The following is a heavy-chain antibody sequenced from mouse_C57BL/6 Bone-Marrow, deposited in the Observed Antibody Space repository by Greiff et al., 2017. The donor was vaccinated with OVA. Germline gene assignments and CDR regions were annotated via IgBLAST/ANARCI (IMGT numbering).Heavy chain of an antibody. CDR3: ARAPNFFDY. Sequence: VQLQQSGPELVKPGASVKISCKASGYAFSSSWVNWVKQRPGKGLEWIGRIYPGDGDTNYNGKFKGKATLTADKSSSTAYMQLSSLTSEDSAVYFCARAPNFFDYWGQGTTLTVSS. V-gene: IGHV1-82*01. CDR1: GYAFSSSW. J-gene: IGHJ2*01. CDR2: IYPGDGDT.